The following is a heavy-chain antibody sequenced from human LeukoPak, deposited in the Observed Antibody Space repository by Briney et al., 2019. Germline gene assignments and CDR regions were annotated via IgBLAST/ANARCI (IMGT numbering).Heavy chain of an antibody. Sequence: SETLSLTCTVSGYSISSGYYWGWIRQPPGKGLEWIGSIYHSGSTYYNPSLKSRVTISVDTSKNQFSLKLSSVTAADTAVYYCASEWRIAAAGTYDYWGQGTLVTVSS. CDR1: GYSISSGYY. J-gene: IGHJ4*02. V-gene: IGHV4-38-2*02. CDR2: IYHSGST. D-gene: IGHD6-13*01. CDR3: ASEWRIAAAGTYDY.